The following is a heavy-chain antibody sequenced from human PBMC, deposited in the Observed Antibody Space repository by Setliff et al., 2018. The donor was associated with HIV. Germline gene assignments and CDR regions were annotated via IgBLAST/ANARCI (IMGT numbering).Heavy chain of an antibody. CDR2: ISAYNGNT. J-gene: IGHJ6*02. D-gene: IGHD3-3*01. CDR3: ARLGLEWLLLSTYYYYGMDV. V-gene: IGHV1-18*01. Sequence: ASVKVSCKASGDTFNNCAVTWVRQAPGQGLEWMGWISAYNGNTNYAQKLQGRVTLTTDTSTSTAYMELRSLRSDDTAVYYCARLGLEWLLLSTYYYYGMDVWGQGTTVTAP. CDR1: GDTFNNCA.